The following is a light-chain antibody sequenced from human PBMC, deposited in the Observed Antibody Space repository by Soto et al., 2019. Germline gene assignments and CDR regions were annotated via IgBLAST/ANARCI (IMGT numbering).Light chain of an antibody. CDR1: QSVSSSD. J-gene: IGKJ3*01. V-gene: IGKV3-20*01. CDR3: RQYGTSPRT. CDR2: GAS. Sequence: ESLWTQSPGTLSLSLGERGTLSCRAIQSVSSSDLAWYQQKPGQAPRLLIYGASSRATGIPDRFSGSGSVTDFTLTISRLEPEDFAVYYCRQYGTSPRTFGPGTNVDIK.